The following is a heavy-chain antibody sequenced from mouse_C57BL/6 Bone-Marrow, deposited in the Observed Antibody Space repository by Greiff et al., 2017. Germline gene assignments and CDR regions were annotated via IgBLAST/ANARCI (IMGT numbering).Heavy chain of an antibody. V-gene: IGHV1-20*01. J-gene: IGHJ3*01. CDR1: GYSFTGYF. CDR3: ARHYSDWGFAY. CDR2: INPYNGDT. Sequence: EVKLMESGPELVKPGESVKISCKASGYSFTGYFMNWVMQSHGKSLEWIGRINPYNGDTFYNQKFKGKATLTVDKSSSTAHMELRSLTSEDSAVYYCARHYSDWGFAYWGQGTLVTVSA. D-gene: IGHD2-12*01.